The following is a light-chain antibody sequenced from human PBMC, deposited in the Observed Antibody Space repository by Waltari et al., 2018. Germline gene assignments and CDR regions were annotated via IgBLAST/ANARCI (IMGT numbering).Light chain of an antibody. CDR2: GTS. J-gene: IGKJ1*01. V-gene: IGKV3-20*01. CDR3: QHYVSLPVT. CDR1: QSVGRS. Sequence: EILLTQSPGTLSLSPGEGATLSCRASQSVGRSLAWYQQKPGQPPRLLLFGTSNRATGIPERFSGGGSGTDFSLTITRLEPEDVAVYYCQHYVSLPVTFGQGTKVEIK.